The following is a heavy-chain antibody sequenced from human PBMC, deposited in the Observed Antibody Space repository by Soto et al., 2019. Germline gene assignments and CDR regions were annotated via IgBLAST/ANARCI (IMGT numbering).Heavy chain of an antibody. D-gene: IGHD3-22*01. CDR2: TKPDETET. Sequence: GGSLRLSCAASGFTFSRHYMSWVRQAPGKGLEWVGNTKPDETETYYADSVEGRFTISRDNAKSSLYLQMDSLRVEDTAVYYCARSSGYIDYWGQGTLVTVSS. CDR1: GFTFSRHY. J-gene: IGHJ4*02. CDR3: ARSSGYIDY. V-gene: IGHV3-7*01.